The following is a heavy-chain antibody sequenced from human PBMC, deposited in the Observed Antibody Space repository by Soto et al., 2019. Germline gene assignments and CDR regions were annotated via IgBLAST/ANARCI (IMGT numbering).Heavy chain of an antibody. V-gene: IGHV1-3*04. Sequence: QVQLVQSGAEVKKPGASVKVSCKASGYTFTSYAMHWVRQAPGQRLEWMGWINTGNGNTKYSQKFQGRVTITRDTSASTAYMELSSLRSEDTAVYYCARNLMDYDILTAYYMAYYFDYWGQGTLVTFSS. CDR3: ARNLMDYDILTAYYMAYYFDY. CDR1: GYTFTSYA. CDR2: INTGNGNT. J-gene: IGHJ4*02. D-gene: IGHD3-9*01.